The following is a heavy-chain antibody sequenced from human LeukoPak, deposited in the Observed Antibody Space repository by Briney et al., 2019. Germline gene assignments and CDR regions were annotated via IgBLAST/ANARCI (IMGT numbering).Heavy chain of an antibody. CDR3: GSGGPNGDTFDM. CDR1: GGSISSYY. D-gene: IGHD3-10*01. Sequence: PSETLSLTCTVSGGSISSYYWSWIRQPPGKGLEWIGYIYYSGSTNYNPSLKSRVTISVDTSKNQFSLKLSSVTAADTAVYYCGSGGPNGDTFDMWGQGTMVTVSS. J-gene: IGHJ3*02. V-gene: IGHV4-59*01. CDR2: IYYSGST.